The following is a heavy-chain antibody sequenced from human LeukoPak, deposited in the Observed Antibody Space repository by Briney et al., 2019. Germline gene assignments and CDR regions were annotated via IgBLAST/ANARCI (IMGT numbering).Heavy chain of an antibody. D-gene: IGHD4-23*01. V-gene: IGHV3-11*04. Sequence: GGSLRLSCAASGFTVSSNYMSWVRQAPGKGLEWVSYISSSGSTIYYADSVKGRFTISRDNAKNSLYLQMNSLRAEDTAVYYCARDYGGSSPFDYWGQGTLVTVSS. J-gene: IGHJ4*02. CDR3: ARDYGGSSPFDY. CDR2: ISSSGSTI. CDR1: GFTVSSNY.